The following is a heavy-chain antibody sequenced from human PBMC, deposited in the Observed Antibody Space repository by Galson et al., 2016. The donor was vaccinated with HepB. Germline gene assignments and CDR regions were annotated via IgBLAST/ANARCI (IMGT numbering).Heavy chain of an antibody. Sequence: SETLSLTCTVSGGPISSNYWNWIRQSPGRGLEWIGFIYYNGITNYNPSLQSRVTISLDTSRNQFSLKLTSVTAADTAVYYCARDYYFDLWGRGTLVTVSS. J-gene: IGHJ2*01. CDR3: ARDYYFDL. V-gene: IGHV4-59*01. CDR1: GGPISSNY. CDR2: IYYNGIT.